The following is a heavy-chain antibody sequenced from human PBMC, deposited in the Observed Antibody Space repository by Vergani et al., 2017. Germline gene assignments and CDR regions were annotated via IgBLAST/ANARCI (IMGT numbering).Heavy chain of an antibody. J-gene: IGHJ4*02. V-gene: IGHV1-3*04. CDR3: ASPQQPHPTGFDY. D-gene: IGHD6-13*01. CDR1: GYTFTNYG. Sequence: QVQLVQSGAEVKKPGASVKVSCKASGYTFTNYGMHWVRQAPGQRPEWMGWVNTGNGKADFSPKFQGRVTITTDTSATTAYRELSSLRSEDTAVYYCASPQQPHPTGFDYWGQGTLVTVSS. CDR2: VNTGNGKA.